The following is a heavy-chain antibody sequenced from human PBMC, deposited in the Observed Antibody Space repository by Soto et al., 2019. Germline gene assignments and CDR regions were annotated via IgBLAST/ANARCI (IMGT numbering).Heavy chain of an antibody. V-gene: IGHV1-69*12. CDR1: GGTFSNYA. Sequence: QVQLVQSGAEVKKPGSSVKVSCKASGGTFSNYAISWVRQAPGQGLEWMGGIIPIFGTANYAQKFQGRVTITADESTITAYMELSSLRSEDTAIYYCAVGSVDIVPTGMKPFDPWGQGTLVTVSS. J-gene: IGHJ5*02. CDR2: IIPIFGTA. CDR3: AVGSVDIVPTGMKPFDP. D-gene: IGHD5-12*01.